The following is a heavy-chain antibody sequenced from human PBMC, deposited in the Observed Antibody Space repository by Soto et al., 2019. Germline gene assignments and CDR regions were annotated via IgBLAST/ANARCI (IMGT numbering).Heavy chain of an antibody. CDR1: GFTFSSYG. V-gene: IGHV3-33*01. CDR2: IWYDGSNK. J-gene: IGHJ4*02. D-gene: IGHD6-13*01. Sequence: GRSLRLSCAASGFTFSSYGMHWVRQAPGKGLEWVAVIWYDGSNKYYADSVKGRFTISRDNSKNTLYLQMNSLRAEDTAVYYCARGIAAAGTRGPTDYWGQGTLVTVSS. CDR3: ARGIAAAGTRGPTDY.